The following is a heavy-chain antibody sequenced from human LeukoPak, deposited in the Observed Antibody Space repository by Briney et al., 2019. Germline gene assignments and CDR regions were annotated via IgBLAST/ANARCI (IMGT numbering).Heavy chain of an antibody. CDR3: AKDLVTAAG. CDR2: INWNGGST. D-gene: IGHD2-21*02. CDR1: GFTFDDYG. Sequence: SGGSLRLSCAASGFTFDDYGMSWVRQAPGKGLEWVSGINWNGGSTGYADSVKGRFTISRDNSKNTLYLQMNSLRAEATAVYYSAKDLVTAAGWGQASLVTVSS. V-gene: IGHV3-20*04. J-gene: IGHJ1*01.